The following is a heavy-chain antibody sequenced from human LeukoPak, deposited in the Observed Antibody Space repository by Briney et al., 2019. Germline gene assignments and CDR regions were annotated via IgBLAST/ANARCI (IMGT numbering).Heavy chain of an antibody. CDR1: GFTFSRYS. Sequence: GGSLRLSCVTSGFTFSRYSMRWVRQAPGKGLEWVSSIYFTGNYISYADSVKGRFTISRYNAKNSLYLQMNSLRAEDTAVYYCAREFNTVGNFDYWGQGTLVTVSS. CDR3: AREFNTVGNFDY. CDR2: IYFTGNYI. J-gene: IGHJ4*02. D-gene: IGHD3-10*01. V-gene: IGHV3-21*01.